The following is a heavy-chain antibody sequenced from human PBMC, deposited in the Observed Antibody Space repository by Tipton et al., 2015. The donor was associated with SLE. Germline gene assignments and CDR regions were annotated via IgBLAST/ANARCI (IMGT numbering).Heavy chain of an antibody. Sequence: TLSLTCTVSGGAISAYYWSWIRQATGKGLEWIGYIYYGGSTFFNPSLNSRIRISVDTTKNQFSLTLNSVTAADTAVYYCAKCGRADPSGSGGCRYYFDYRGQGPLVTISS. V-gene: IGHV4-59*06. D-gene: IGHD6-19*01. J-gene: IGHJ4*02. CDR1: GGAISAYY. CDR2: IYYGGST. CDR3: AKCGRADPSGSGGCRYYFDY.